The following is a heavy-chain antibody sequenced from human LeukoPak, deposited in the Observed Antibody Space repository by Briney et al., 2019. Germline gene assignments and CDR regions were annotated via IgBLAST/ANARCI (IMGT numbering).Heavy chain of an antibody. CDR2: IYSGGST. D-gene: IGHD3-3*01. J-gene: IGHJ6*02. V-gene: IGHV3-53*04. Sequence: GGSLRLSCAASGFTVSSNYMSWVRQAPGKGLEWVSVIYSGGSTYYADSVKGRFTISRHNSKNTLYLQMNSLRAEDTAVYYCASHTYDFWSGNYGAPDVWGQGTTVTVSS. CDR1: GFTVSSNY. CDR3: ASHTYDFWSGNYGAPDV.